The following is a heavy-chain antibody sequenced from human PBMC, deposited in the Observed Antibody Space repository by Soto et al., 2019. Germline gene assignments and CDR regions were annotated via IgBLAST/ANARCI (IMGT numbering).Heavy chain of an antibody. Sequence: QVQLVQSGAEVKKPGASVKVSCKASGYTFTSYYMHWVRQAPGQGLEWMGIINPSGGSTSYAQKFQRRVTMIRDTSTSTVYMELISLRSEDTAVYYCAIPLLGYCSGSSCSDFEYWGQGTLVTVSS. CDR1: GYTFTSYY. J-gene: IGHJ4*02. V-gene: IGHV1-46*01. CDR3: AIPLLGYCSGSSCSDFEY. CDR2: INPSGGST. D-gene: IGHD2-15*01.